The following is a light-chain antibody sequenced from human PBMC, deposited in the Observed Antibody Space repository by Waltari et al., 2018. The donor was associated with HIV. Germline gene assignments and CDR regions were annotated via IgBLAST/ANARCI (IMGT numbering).Light chain of an antibody. V-gene: IGLV2-11*01. J-gene: IGLJ3*02. CDR1: ASDIGYFDY. CDR2: EVF. CDR3: LAWDSSTAV. Sequence: QSALTQPRSVSGSPGQSVTISCTGTASDIGYFDYVSWYQQYPGKAPKVIIYEVFQRPSGIPDRYSGTNGWRTATLTISGTQAMDEADYYCLAWDSSTAVFGGGTKLTVL.